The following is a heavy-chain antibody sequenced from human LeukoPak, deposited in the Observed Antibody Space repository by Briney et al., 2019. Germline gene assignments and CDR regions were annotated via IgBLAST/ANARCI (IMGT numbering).Heavy chain of an antibody. CDR1: GGSFSGYY. CDR3: ARGPYYYDSSGYYYVSFDH. Sequence: SETLSLTCAVYGGSFSGYYWSWIRQPPGKGLEWIGETNHSGSTNYNPSLKSRVTISVDTSKNQFSLKLSSVTAADTAVYYCARGPYYYDSSGYYYVSFDHWGQGTLVTVSS. CDR2: TNHSGST. J-gene: IGHJ4*02. V-gene: IGHV4-34*01. D-gene: IGHD3-22*01.